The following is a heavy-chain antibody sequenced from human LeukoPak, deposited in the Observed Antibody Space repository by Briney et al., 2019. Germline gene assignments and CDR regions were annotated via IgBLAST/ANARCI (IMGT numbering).Heavy chain of an antibody. D-gene: IGHD3-3*01. J-gene: IGHJ5*02. CDR2: IWYDGSNK. CDR1: GFTFSSYG. V-gene: IGHV3-33*03. CDR3: AKSSRRWSGSDWFDP. Sequence: GGSLRLSCAASGFTFSSYGMHWVRQAPGKGLEWVAVIWYDGSNKYYADSVKGRFTISRDNSKNTLYLQMSSLRAEDTAVYYCAKSSRRWSGSDWFDPWGQGTLVTVSS.